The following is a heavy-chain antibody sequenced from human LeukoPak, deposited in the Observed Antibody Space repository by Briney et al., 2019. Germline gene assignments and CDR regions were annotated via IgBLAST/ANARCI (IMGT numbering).Heavy chain of an antibody. V-gene: IGHV3-23*01. D-gene: IGHD3-16*01. CDR1: GFTFSTTV. Sequence: GGSLRLSCAASGFTFSTTVMAWVRQAPGKGLELVAGFGGTGDIHYADSVRGRFTISRDNSKGILYLQMDSLRAEDTAVYYCAKDVLRWAFDYWDQGTLVTVSS. CDR3: AKDVLRWAFDY. CDR2: FGGTGDI. J-gene: IGHJ4*02.